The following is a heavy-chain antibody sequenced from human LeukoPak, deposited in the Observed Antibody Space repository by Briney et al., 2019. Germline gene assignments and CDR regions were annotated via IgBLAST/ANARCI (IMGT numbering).Heavy chain of an antibody. J-gene: IGHJ4*02. V-gene: IGHV4-34*01. Sequence: SETLSLTCAVYGGSFSGYYWSWIRQPPGKGLEWIGEVNHSGDTNYNPSLKSRVTISVDTSKNQFSLKLSSVTAADTAVYYCTREGDLWGQGTLVTVSS. D-gene: IGHD3-16*01. CDR2: VNHSGDT. CDR1: GGSFSGYY. CDR3: TREGDL.